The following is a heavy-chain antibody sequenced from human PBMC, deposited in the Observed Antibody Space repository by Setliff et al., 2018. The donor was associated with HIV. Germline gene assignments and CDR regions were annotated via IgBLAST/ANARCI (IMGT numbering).Heavy chain of an antibody. V-gene: IGHV3-21*01. CDR2: ISSSSSNI. CDR1: GFTFSTYS. D-gene: IGHD7-27*01. J-gene: IGHJ4*02. Sequence: TGGSLRLSCAASGFTFSTYSMNWVRQAPGKGLEWVSFISSSSSNIHYADSVKGRFTISRDNAKNSLYLQMNSLRAEDTAVYYCAREELGSSYYFDYWGQGTLVTVSS. CDR3: AREELGSSYYFDY.